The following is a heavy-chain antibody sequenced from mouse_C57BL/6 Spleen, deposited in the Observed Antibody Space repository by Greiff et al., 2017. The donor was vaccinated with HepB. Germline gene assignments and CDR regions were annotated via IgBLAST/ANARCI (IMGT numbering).Heavy chain of an antibody. V-gene: IGHV1-19*01. D-gene: IGHD2-4*01. J-gene: IGHJ4*01. CDR2: INPYNGGT. Sequence: VQLQQSGPVLVKPGASVKMSCKASGYTFTDYYMNWVKQSHGKSLEWIGVINPYNGGTSYNQKFKGKATLTVDKSSSTAYMELNSLTSEDSAVYYCARRRLRHYYAMDYWGQGTSVTVSS. CDR3: ARRRLRHYYAMDY. CDR1: GYTFTDYY.